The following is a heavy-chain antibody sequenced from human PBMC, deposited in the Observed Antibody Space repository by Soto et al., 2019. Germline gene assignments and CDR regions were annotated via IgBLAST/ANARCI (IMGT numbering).Heavy chain of an antibody. Sequence: QVQLQESGPGLVKPSETLSLTCTVSGGSVSSGSYYWSWIRQPPGKGLEWIGYIYYSGSTNYNPSLKSRVTISVDTSKNQFSLKLSSLTAADTSVYYCARGRSSSWRDAFDIWGQGTMVTVSS. V-gene: IGHV4-61*01. CDR2: IYYSGST. CDR1: GGSVSSGSYY. D-gene: IGHD6-13*01. CDR3: ARGRSSSWRDAFDI. J-gene: IGHJ3*02.